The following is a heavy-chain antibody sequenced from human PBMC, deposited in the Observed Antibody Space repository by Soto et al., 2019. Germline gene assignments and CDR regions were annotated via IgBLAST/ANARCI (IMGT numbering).Heavy chain of an antibody. Sequence: GGSLRLSCAASGFTFSSYAMHWVRQAPGKGLEWVAVISYDGSDKYYADSVKGRFTISRDNSKNTLYLQMNSLRAEDTAVYSCARDKYYYDSSGYSTRHFDYWGQGTLVTVSS. J-gene: IGHJ4*02. CDR3: ARDKYYYDSSGYSTRHFDY. V-gene: IGHV3-30-3*01. CDR1: GFTFSSYA. CDR2: ISYDGSDK. D-gene: IGHD3-22*01.